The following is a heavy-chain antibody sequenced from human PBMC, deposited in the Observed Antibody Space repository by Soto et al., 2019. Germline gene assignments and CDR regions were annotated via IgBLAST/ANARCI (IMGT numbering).Heavy chain of an antibody. J-gene: IGHJ5*02. D-gene: IGHD5-18*01. Sequence: SETLSLTCPVSGGSISSYYWSWIRQPPGKGLEWIGYIYYSGSTNYNPSLKSRVTISVDTSKNQFSLKLSSVTAADTAVYYCAAGYSYGLNWFDPWGQGTLVTVSS. CDR1: GGSISSYY. CDR3: AAGYSYGLNWFDP. V-gene: IGHV4-59*01. CDR2: IYYSGST.